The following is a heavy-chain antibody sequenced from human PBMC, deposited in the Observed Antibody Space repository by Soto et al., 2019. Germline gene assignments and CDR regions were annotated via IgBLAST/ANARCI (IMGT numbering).Heavy chain of an antibody. J-gene: IGHJ4*02. CDR3: NTEDSYGDY. CDR2: IQSTTDGGTT. CDR1: GFTFSNAW. D-gene: IGHD5-18*01. Sequence: EVQLVESGGGLVKPGGSLRLSCAASGFTFSNAWMSWVRQATGKGLEWVGRIQSTTDGGTTDYAAPVKGRVTISRDDSKNTLYLKMNSLQTEDTAVYYCNTEDSYGDYWGQGTLVTVSS. V-gene: IGHV3-15*01.